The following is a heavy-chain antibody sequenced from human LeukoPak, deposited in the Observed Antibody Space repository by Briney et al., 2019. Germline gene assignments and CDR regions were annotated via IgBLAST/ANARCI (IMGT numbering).Heavy chain of an antibody. D-gene: IGHD1-26*01. V-gene: IGHV4-39*01. Sequence: NPSETLSLTCTVSGGSISSSSYYWGWIRQPPGKGLEWIGNIYYSGSTYYNPSLKSRVTISVDTSKNQFSLKLSSVTAADTAVYYCARGVGYNWFDPWGQGTLVTVSS. CDR1: GGSISSSSYY. CDR2: IYYSGST. J-gene: IGHJ5*02. CDR3: ARGVGYNWFDP.